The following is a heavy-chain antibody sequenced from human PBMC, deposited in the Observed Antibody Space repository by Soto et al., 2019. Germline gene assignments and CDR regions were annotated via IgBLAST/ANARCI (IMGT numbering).Heavy chain of an antibody. Sequence: ASVKVSCKASGYTFTSYDIYWVRQATGQGLEWMGWMNPNTGNSGYAQKFQGRVTMTSDTSISTAYMELSSLRSEDTAVYYCARRAETNGWNGFGADKYYFDFWGQGTLVTVYS. V-gene: IGHV1-8*01. J-gene: IGHJ4*02. CDR1: GYTFTSYD. D-gene: IGHD1-1*01. CDR3: ARRAETNGWNGFGADKYYFDF. CDR2: MNPNTGNS.